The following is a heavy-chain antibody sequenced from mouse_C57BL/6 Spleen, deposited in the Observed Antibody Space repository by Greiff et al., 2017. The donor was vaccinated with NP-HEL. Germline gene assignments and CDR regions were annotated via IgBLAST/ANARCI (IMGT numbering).Heavy chain of an antibody. CDR3: ATLDSSGLYYFDY. CDR1: GYTFTSYG. D-gene: IGHD3-2*02. J-gene: IGHJ2*01. CDR2: IYPRSGNT. V-gene: IGHV1-81*01. Sequence: QVQLQQSGAELARPGASVKLSCKASGYTFTSYGISWVKQRTGQGLEWIGEIYPRSGNTYYNEKFKGKATLTADKSSSTAYIELRSLTSEDSAVYFCATLDSSGLYYFDYWGQGTTLTVSS.